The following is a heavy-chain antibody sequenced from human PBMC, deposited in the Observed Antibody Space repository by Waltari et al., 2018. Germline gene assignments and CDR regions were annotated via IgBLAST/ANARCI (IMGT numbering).Heavy chain of an antibody. CDR3: ARVVVDWKEPHYYYMDV. CDR1: GGSISSYY. D-gene: IGHD2-15*01. J-gene: IGHJ6*03. CDR2: IYTSGST. V-gene: IGHV4-4*07. Sequence: QVQLQESGPGLVKPSETLSLTCPVSGGSISSYYWSWIRPPAGKGLEWIGRIYTSGSTNYNPSLKSRVTMSVDTSKNQFSLKLSSVTAADTAVYYCARVVVDWKEPHYYYMDVWGKGTTVTISS.